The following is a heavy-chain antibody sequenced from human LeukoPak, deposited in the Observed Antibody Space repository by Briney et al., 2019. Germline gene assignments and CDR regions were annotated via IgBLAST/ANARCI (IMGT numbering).Heavy chain of an antibody. CDR2: MNPNSGKT. Sequence: ASVKVSCKASGYTFTSYDINWVRQATGQGLEWMGWMNPNSGKTGDAQKFQGSATITRNTSISTAYMELSSLRSEDTAVYYCARAPNTSYYYYYMDVWGKGTTVTVAS. CDR1: GYTFTSYD. J-gene: IGHJ6*03. D-gene: IGHD1/OR15-1a*01. CDR3: ARAPNTSYYYYYMDV. V-gene: IGHV1-8*03.